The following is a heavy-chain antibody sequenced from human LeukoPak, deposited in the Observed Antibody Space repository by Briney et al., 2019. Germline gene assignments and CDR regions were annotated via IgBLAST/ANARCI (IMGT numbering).Heavy chain of an antibody. J-gene: IGHJ4*02. CDR2: IYYSGNT. D-gene: IGHD3-22*01. CDR1: GGSIRNYY. Sequence: SETLSLTCTVSGGSIRNYYWTWIRQPPGKGLEWIGYIYYSGNTNYNPSLRSRVTISVDASKNQFSLKLSSVTAADTAVYYCASVKSPYYTDSSAYYLFDYWGQGARVTVSS. CDR3: ASVKSPYYTDSSAYYLFDY. V-gene: IGHV4-59*01.